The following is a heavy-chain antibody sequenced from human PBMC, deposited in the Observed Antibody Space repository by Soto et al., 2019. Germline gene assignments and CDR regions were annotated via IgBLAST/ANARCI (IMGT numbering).Heavy chain of an antibody. D-gene: IGHD3-3*01. CDR1: GYTLTELS. CDR3: ATDRDDFWSGYYPSKGFDP. J-gene: IGHJ5*02. Sequence: QVQLVQSGAEVKKPGASVKVSCKVSGYTLTELSMHWVRQAPGKGLEWMGGFDPEDGDTIYAQKFQGRVTMTEDTSTDTAYMELSSLRSEDTAVYYCATDRDDFWSGYYPSKGFDPWGQGTLVTVSS. CDR2: FDPEDGDT. V-gene: IGHV1-24*01.